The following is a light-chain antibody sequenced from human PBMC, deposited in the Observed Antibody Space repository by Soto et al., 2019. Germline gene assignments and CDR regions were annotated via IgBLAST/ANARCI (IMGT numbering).Light chain of an antibody. CDR2: DVS. Sequence: QSALTQPASVSGSPGQSITISCTGTSSDVGGYNYVSWYQQHPGKAPKLMIYDVSNRPSGVSNRLSGSKSGNTASLTISGLQAEDEADYYCSSYTSSSTYVVLGGGTKRTVL. J-gene: IGLJ2*01. CDR1: SSDVGGYNY. CDR3: SSYTSSSTYVV. V-gene: IGLV2-14*01.